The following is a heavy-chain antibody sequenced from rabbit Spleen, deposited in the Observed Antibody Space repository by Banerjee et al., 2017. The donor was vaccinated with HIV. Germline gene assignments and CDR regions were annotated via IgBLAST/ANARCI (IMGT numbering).Heavy chain of an antibody. J-gene: IGHJ3*01. CDR2: IYSAKGST. CDR3: ARAIVPWLGLTRLDL. CDR1: GVSFSSNYY. Sequence: QLEESGGGLVKPEGSLTLTCKASGVSFSSNYYINWVRQAPGKGLEWIGIIYSAKGSTDYASWVNGRFTISSDNAQSTVDLKMTSLTAADTATYFCARAIVPWLGLTRLDLWGQGTLVTVS. V-gene: IGHV1S43*01. D-gene: IGHD4-1*01.